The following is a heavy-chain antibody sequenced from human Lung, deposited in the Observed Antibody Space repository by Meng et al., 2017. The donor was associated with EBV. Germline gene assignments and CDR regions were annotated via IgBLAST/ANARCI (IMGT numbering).Heavy chain of an antibody. CDR3: GRDQGRQLINH. D-gene: IGHD1-1*01. CDR2: VYHRGDT. CDR1: GDSISMDIW. J-gene: IGHJ4*02. V-gene: IGHV4-4*02. Sequence: VQVQGSAPGLVKPSGTLSLPCTVSGDSISMDIWWSWVRQPPGKGLEWIGEVYHRGDTNYNPSLKSRVVISVDRSKNQFSLNLSSVTAADTAVYYCGRDQGRQLINHWGQGTLVTVSS.